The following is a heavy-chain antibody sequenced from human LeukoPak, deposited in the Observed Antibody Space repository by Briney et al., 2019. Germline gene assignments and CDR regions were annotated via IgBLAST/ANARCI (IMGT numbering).Heavy chain of an antibody. CDR3: AKELDTMFFDY. V-gene: IGHV3-43*01. J-gene: IGHJ4*02. Sequence: PGGSLRLSCATSGFNFDRYTIHWVRQAPGKGLEWVSLAGWAGGTTFYSDSVRGRFTISRDSGRKSVYLQMNSLTTVDTAFYFCAKELDTMFFDYWGQGALVTVSS. CDR2: AGWAGGTT. CDR1: GFNFDRYT. D-gene: IGHD3-10*02.